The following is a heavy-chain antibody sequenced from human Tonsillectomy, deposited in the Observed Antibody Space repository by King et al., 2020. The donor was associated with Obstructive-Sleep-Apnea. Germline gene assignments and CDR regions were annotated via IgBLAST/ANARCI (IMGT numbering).Heavy chain of an antibody. CDR3: ARGSGAAAVNWFDP. CDR2: INHSGST. CDR1: VGSFSDYY. J-gene: IGHJ5*02. V-gene: IGHV4-34*01. Sequence: VQLQQWGAGLLKPSETLSLTCAVSVGSFSDYYWSWIRQPPGKGLEWIGEINHSGSTNCNPSLKSRVTISVDTSKSQFSLKLSSVTAADTAVYYCARGSGAAAVNWFDPWGQGTLVTVSS. D-gene: IGHD6-13*01.